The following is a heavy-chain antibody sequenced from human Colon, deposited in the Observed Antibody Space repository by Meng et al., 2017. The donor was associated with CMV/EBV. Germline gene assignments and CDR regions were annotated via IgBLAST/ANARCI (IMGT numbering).Heavy chain of an antibody. V-gene: IGHV1-69*01. CDR1: GGTFSSYA. J-gene: IGHJ4*02. Sequence: QVLRLQSGAGVKKPGSSVKVSCKASGGTFSSYAISWVRQAPGQGLEWMGGIIPIFGTANYAQKFQGRVTITADESTSTAYMELSSLRSEDTAVYYRARDIDSAEGYWGQGTLVTVSS. D-gene: IGHD1-26*01. CDR3: ARDIDSAEGY. CDR2: IIPIFGTA.